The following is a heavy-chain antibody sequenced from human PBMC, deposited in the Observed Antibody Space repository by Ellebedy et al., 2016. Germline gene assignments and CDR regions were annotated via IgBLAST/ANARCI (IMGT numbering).Heavy chain of an antibody. V-gene: IGHV1-2*02. Sequence: ASVKVSXXASGYTFTGYYMHWVRQAPGQGLEWMGWINPNSGGTIYAQKFQGRVTMTEDTSTDTAYMELSSLRSEDTAVYYCATAPPVHNYDSSGYSYYWYFDLWGRGTLVTVSS. CDR3: ATAPPVHNYDSSGYSYYWYFDL. J-gene: IGHJ2*01. CDR1: GYTFTGYY. D-gene: IGHD3-22*01. CDR2: INPNSGGT.